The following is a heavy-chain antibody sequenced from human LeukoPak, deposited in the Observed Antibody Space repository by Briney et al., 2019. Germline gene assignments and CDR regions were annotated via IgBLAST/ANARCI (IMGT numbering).Heavy chain of an antibody. CDR3: ARDAGYYDSSGYYPFDY. J-gene: IGHJ4*02. CDR2: IYYSGST. V-gene: IGHV4-61*01. Sequence: SETLSLTCTVSGGSISSSSYYWGWIRQPPGKGLEWIGYIYYSGSTNYNPSLKSRVTISVDTSKNQFSLKLSSVTAADTAVYYCARDAGYYDSSGYYPFDYWGQGTLVTVSS. D-gene: IGHD3-22*01. CDR1: GGSISSSSYY.